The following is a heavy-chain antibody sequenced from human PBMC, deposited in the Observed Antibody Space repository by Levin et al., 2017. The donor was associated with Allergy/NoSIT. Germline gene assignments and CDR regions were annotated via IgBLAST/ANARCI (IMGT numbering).Heavy chain of an antibody. J-gene: IGHJ5*02. D-gene: IGHD1-1*01. CDR1: GFTFSSYW. CDR2: INSDGSST. CDR3: VRNWNDGFDP. Sequence: GGSLRLSCAGSGFTFSSYWMYWVRQAPGKGLVWVSRINSDGSSTSYGDSVKGRFTISRDNAKNTLYLQMNSLRAEDTAVYYCVRNWNDGFDPWGQGTLVTVSS. V-gene: IGHV3-74*01.